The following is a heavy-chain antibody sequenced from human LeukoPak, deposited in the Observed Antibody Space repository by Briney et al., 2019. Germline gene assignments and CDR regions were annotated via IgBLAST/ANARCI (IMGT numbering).Heavy chain of an antibody. CDR1: GFTFRNYA. J-gene: IGHJ3*02. V-gene: IGHV3-30*18. CDR2: MSYDGYDK. Sequence: GGSLRLSCAASGFTFRNYAMHWVRQAPGKGLEWIALMSYDGYDKTYADFVKGRFTISRDNSKNTLYLQMNSLRPEDTAVYFCAKVAGYYYDTNGPDDFDIWGQGTRVTVSS. D-gene: IGHD3-22*01. CDR3: AKVAGYYYDTNGPDDFDI.